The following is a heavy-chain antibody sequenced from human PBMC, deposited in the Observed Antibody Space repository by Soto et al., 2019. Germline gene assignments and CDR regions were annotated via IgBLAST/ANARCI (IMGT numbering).Heavy chain of an antibody. Sequence: SETLSLTCTVSGATVSSDDYYWSWIRQPPGKGLEWIGYISYSGTTNSTPSLKSQVIISVDTSKNQFSLKLISVTAADTAVYYCARIAFYYDASGYQIKTFGSWGQGTLVTVSS. D-gene: IGHD3-22*01. V-gene: IGHV4-30-4*01. CDR2: ISYSGTT. J-gene: IGHJ4*02. CDR1: GATVSSDDYY. CDR3: ARIAFYYDASGYQIKTFGS.